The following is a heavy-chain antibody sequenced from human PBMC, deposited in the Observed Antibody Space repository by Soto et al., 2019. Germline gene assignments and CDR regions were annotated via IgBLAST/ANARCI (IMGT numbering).Heavy chain of an antibody. CDR2: VYHTGDT. V-gene: IGHV4-4*02. J-gene: IGHJ5*02. Sequence: PSETLSLTCGVSGGTVAGSHWWSWVRQSPGRGLEWIGNVYHTGDTNFNPSLQSRVTFSVDKSNNQFSLRLTSVTAADTAVYFCAREIVTAGGNNYFDPWGPGILVTVSS. CDR3: AREIVTAGGNNYFDP. D-gene: IGHD2-21*02. CDR1: GGTVAGSHW.